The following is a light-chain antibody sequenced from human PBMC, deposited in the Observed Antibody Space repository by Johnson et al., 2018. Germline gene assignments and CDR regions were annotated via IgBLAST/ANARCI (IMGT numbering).Light chain of an antibody. CDR3: GTWDSSLSAGNV. J-gene: IGLJ1*01. CDR1: SSNIGNNY. V-gene: IGLV1-51*02. Sequence: SVLTQPPSVSAAPGQKVTISCSGSSSNIGNNYVSWYQQLPGTAPKLLIYENNKRPSGIPDRVSGSKSGTSATLGITGLQTGDEADYYCGTWDSSLSAGNVFGTGTKVTVL. CDR2: ENN.